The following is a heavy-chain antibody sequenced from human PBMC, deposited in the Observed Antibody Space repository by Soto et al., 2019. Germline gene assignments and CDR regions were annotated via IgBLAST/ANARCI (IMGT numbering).Heavy chain of an antibody. CDR2: ISAYNGNT. Sequence: ASVKVSCKASGYTFTSYGISWVRQAPGQGLEWMGWISAYNGNTNYAQRLQGRVTMTTDTSTSTAYMELRSLRSDDTAVYYCARVKDIVVVVAASYFDYWGQGTLVTVSS. J-gene: IGHJ4*02. CDR3: ARVKDIVVVVAASYFDY. V-gene: IGHV1-18*01. D-gene: IGHD2-15*01. CDR1: GYTFTSYG.